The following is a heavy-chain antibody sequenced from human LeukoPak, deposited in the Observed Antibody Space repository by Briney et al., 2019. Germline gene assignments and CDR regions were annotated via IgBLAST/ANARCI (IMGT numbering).Heavy chain of an antibody. D-gene: IGHD3-16*01. Sequence: GRSLRLSCAASGFTFNSYGMPWVRQAPGKGLEWVAVIWYDGSNKYYADSVKGRFSISRDNSKNTLYLQMNSLRAEDTAVYYCARDRGSGTFQGGYFDYWGQGTLVTVSS. V-gene: IGHV3-33*01. CDR3: ARDRGSGTFQGGYFDY. CDR1: GFTFNSYG. CDR2: IWYDGSNK. J-gene: IGHJ4*02.